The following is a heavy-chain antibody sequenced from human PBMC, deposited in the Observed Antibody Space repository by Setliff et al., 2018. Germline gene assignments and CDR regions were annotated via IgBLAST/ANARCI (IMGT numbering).Heavy chain of an antibody. CDR1: EKSFSGYY. J-gene: IGHJ4*02. CDR2: LNINTGGP. V-gene: IGHV1-2*06. CDR3: AKLMRSSSSSY. Sequence: ASVKVSCKASEKSFSGYYIHWIRQAPGQGLEWMGRLNINTGGPDYSQRFKGRVTLTRDTSINTVYMELSGLRSGDTAVYYCAKLMRSSSSSYWGQGTLVTVSS. D-gene: IGHD6-6*01.